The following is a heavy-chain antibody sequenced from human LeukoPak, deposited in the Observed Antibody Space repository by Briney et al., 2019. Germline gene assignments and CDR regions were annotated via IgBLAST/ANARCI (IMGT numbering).Heavy chain of an antibody. V-gene: IGHV3-21*01. Sequence: GGSLRLSCAASGFTFSSYSMNWVRQAPEKGLEWVSSISSSSSYIYYADSVKGRFTISRDNAKNTLYLQMNSLRAEDTAVYYCARDRTTMVRDYYYYMDVWGKGTTVTVSS. J-gene: IGHJ6*03. CDR3: ARDRTTMVRDYYYYMDV. D-gene: IGHD3-10*01. CDR2: ISSSSSYI. CDR1: GFTFSSYS.